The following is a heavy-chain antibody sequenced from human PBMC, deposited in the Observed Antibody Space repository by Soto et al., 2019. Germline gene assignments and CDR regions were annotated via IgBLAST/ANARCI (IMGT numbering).Heavy chain of an antibody. Sequence: ETLSLTCAVYGGSFSGYYWSWIRQPPGKGLEWIGEINHSGSTNYNPSLKSRVTISVDTSKNQFSLKLSSVTAADTAVYYCARSMIVLWDYYYYYGMDVWGQGTTVTVSS. CDR3: ARSMIVLWDYYYYYGMDV. CDR1: GGSFSGYY. V-gene: IGHV4-34*01. J-gene: IGHJ6*02. D-gene: IGHD3-22*01. CDR2: INHSGST.